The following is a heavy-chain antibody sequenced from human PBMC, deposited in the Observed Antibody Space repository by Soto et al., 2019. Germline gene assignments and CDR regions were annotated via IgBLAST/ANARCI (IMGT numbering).Heavy chain of an antibody. J-gene: IGHJ4*02. CDR1: GGTFSSYA. CDR2: IIPIFGTA. Sequence: SVKVSCKASGGTFSSYAISWVRQAPGQGLEWMGGIIPIFGTANYAQKFQGRVTITADKSTSTAYMELSSLRSEDTAVYYCARAPKMATINYFDYWGQGTLVTVSS. D-gene: IGHD5-12*01. V-gene: IGHV1-69*06. CDR3: ARAPKMATINYFDY.